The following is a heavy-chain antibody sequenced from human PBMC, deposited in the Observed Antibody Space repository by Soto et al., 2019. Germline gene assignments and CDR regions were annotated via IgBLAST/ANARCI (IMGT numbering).Heavy chain of an antibody. CDR2: ISAYNGNT. D-gene: IGHD1-26*01. CDR1: GNTITSYG. Sequence: ASVEVSCKASGNTITSYGISWVRQAPGQGLEWMGWISAYNGNTNYAQKLQGRVTMTTDTSTSTAYMELRSLRSDDTAVYYCARAFRSGSSSYGMDVWGQGTTVTVSS. J-gene: IGHJ6*02. V-gene: IGHV1-18*01. CDR3: ARAFRSGSSSYGMDV.